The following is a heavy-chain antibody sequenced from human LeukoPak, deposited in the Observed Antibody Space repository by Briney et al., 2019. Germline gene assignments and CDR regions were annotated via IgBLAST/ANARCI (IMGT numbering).Heavy chain of an antibody. J-gene: IGHJ4*02. CDR2: ISHSESA. CDR1: GGSLSSGANY. CDR3: ARLTIFPYYFDY. V-gene: IGHV4-30-2*02. Sequence: SETLSLTCTVSGGSLSSGANYWSWIRQPPGRGLEWIGYISHSESAYYSPSLESRVTISVDTSKNQFSLKLSSVTAADTAVYYCARLTIFPYYFDYWGQGTLVTVSS. D-gene: IGHD3-9*01.